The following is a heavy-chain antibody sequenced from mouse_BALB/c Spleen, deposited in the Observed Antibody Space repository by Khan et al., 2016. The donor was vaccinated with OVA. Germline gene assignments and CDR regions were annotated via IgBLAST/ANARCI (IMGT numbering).Heavy chain of an antibody. V-gene: IGHV2-6-7*01. J-gene: IGHJ4*01. Sequence: QVQLKESGPGLVAPSQSLSITCTVSGFSLSGYGVNWVRQPPGKGLEGLGMIWGDGSTDYNSALKSRLNLRKDNSKSQVFLKMNSLQTDDTASYYCARAYYGNYREAMDYWGQGTSVTVSS. CDR1: GFSLSGYG. CDR3: ARAYYGNYREAMDY. CDR2: IWGDGST. D-gene: IGHD2-10*01.